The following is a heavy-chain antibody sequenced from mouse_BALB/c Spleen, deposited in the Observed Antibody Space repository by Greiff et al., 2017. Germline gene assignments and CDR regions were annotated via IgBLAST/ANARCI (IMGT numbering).Heavy chain of an antibody. Sequence: VQLQQSGAELVRPGALVKLSCKASGFNIKDYYMHWVKQRPEQGLEWIGWIDPENGNTIYDPKFQGKASITADTSSNTAYLQLSSLTSEDTAVYYCVGEGEFITTATGAYWGQGTLVTVSA. D-gene: IGHD1-2*01. V-gene: IGHV14-1*02. J-gene: IGHJ3*01. CDR1: GFNIKDYY. CDR3: VGEGEFITTATGAY. CDR2: IDPENGNT.